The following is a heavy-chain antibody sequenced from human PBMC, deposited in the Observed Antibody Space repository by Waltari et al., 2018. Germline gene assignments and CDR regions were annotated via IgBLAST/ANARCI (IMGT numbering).Heavy chain of an antibody. CDR2: IVVGSGNT. J-gene: IGHJ4*02. Sequence: QMQLVQSGPEVKKPGTSVKVSCKASGFTFTSSAVPWVRQARGQRLAGIGWIVVGSGNTNYAQKFQERVTITRDMSTSTAYMELSSLRSEDTAVYYCAAAPVGGYWGQGTLVTVSS. CDR3: AAAPVGGY. V-gene: IGHV1-58*01. CDR1: GFTFTSSA. D-gene: IGHD3-3*01.